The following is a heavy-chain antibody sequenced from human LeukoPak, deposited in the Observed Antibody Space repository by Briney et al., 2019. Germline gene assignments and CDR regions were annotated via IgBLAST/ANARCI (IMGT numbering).Heavy chain of an antibody. J-gene: IGHJ3*02. V-gene: IGHV1-18*01. CDR2: ISAYNGNT. CDR3: ARDRSPTYYYDSSGERDAFDI. CDR1: GYTFTSYG. Sequence: GASVKVSCKASGYTFTSYGISWVRQAPGQGLEWMGWISAYNGNTNYAQKLQGRVTMTTDTSTSTAYMELRSQRSDDTAVYYCARDRSPTYYYDSSGERDAFDIWGQGTMVTVSS. D-gene: IGHD3-22*01.